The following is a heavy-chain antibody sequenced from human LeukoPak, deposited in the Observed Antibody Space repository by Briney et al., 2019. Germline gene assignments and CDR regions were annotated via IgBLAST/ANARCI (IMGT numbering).Heavy chain of an antibody. CDR3: ARDLRGSGYDP. D-gene: IGHD3-10*01. Sequence: ASVKVSCKASGYTFTDFYIHWVRQAPGQGREWMGWINLHRGATDYAQKFRGRVTMTRDTSISLVYMELSRLKSNDTAVYYCARDLRGSGYDPWGQGTLVTVSS. J-gene: IGHJ5*02. CDR1: GYTFTDFY. CDR2: INLHRGAT. V-gene: IGHV1-2*02.